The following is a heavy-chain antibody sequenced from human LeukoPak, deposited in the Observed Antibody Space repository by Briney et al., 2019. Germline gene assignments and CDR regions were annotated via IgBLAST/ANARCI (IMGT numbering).Heavy chain of an antibody. CDR1: GGSISSGGYY. J-gene: IGHJ4*02. V-gene: IGHV4-31*03. D-gene: IGHD4-17*01. CDR2: IYYSGST. Sequence: SETLSLTCTVSGGSISSGGYYWSWIRQHPGKGLEWIGYIYYSGSTNYNPSLKSRVTISVDTSKNQFSLKLSSVTAADTAVYYCARSYGDYDLDYWGQGTLVTVSS. CDR3: ARSYGDYDLDY.